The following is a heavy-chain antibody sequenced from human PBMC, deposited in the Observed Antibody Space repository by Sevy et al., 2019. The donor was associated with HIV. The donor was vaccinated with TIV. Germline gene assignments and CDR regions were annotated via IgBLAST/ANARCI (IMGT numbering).Heavy chain of an antibody. J-gene: IGHJ5*02. D-gene: IGHD3-10*01. V-gene: IGHV3-30-3*01. CDR1: GFSFSRHA. CDR3: VRDRGYDINWFEEAYNGFDA. Sequence: GGSLRLSCVASGFSFSRHAMHWVRQAPGKGLEWVAVMAFDETTRYYADSVRGRFTISRDDSKSTLYLQMTSLGTDDTALYYCVRDRGYDINWFEEAYNGFDAWGKETLVTVSS. CDR2: MAFDETTR.